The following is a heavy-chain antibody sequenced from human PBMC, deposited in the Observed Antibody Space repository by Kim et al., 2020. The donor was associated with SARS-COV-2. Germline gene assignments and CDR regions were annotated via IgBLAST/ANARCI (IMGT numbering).Heavy chain of an antibody. Sequence: GGSLRLSCAASGFTFSNAWMSWVRQAPGKGLEWVGRIKSKTDGGTTDYAAPVKGRFTISRDDSKNTLYLQMNSLKTEDTAVYYCTTDYTVVPAAIPAAAGFRYYYYYGMDVWGQGTTVTVSS. CDR3: TTDYTVVPAAIPAAAGFRYYYYYGMDV. J-gene: IGHJ6*02. D-gene: IGHD2-2*01. V-gene: IGHV3-15*01. CDR1: GFTFSNAW. CDR2: IKSKTDGGTT.